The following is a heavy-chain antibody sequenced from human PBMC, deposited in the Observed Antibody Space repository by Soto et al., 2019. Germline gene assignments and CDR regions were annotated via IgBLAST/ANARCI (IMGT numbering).Heavy chain of an antibody. CDR1: GFTFSSYA. D-gene: IGHD5-18*01. CDR3: ARAAMAHHYYYYYGMDV. V-gene: IGHV3-30-3*01. Sequence: PGGSLRLSCAASGFTFSSYAMHWVRQAPGKGLEWVEVISYDGSNKYYADSVKGRFTISRDNSKNTLYLQMNSLRAEDTAVYYCARAAMAHHYYYYYGMDVWGQGTTVTVSS. CDR2: ISYDGSNK. J-gene: IGHJ6*02.